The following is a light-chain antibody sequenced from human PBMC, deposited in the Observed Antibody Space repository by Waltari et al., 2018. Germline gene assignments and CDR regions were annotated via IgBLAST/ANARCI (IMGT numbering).Light chain of an antibody. CDR2: TNS. CDR3: AAWDDSLNGWV. V-gene: IGLV1-44*01. J-gene: IGLJ3*02. CDR1: FSSIGSNA. Sequence: QSVLTQPPSASGTPGQRVTISCSGSFSSIGSNAVNWYQQLPGTAPKLLIYTNSQRPSVVPDRFSGSKSGTSASRVISGLQSEDEADYYCAAWDDSLNGWVFGGGTKLTVL.